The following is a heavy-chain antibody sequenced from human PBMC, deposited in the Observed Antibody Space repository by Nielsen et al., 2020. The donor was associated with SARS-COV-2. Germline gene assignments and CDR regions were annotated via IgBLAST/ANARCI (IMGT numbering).Heavy chain of an antibody. V-gene: IGHV1-2*06. CDR3: ARARATIFGLVMSYGMDV. Sequence: ASVKVSCKASGYTFTDYYIHWVRQAPGQGLEGMGRINPYSGGTNYAQKFQGTVTMTSDASISTVYMELTSDDTAVYYCARARATIFGLVMSYGMDVWGQGTTVAVSS. CDR2: INPYSGGT. J-gene: IGHJ6*02. D-gene: IGHD3/OR15-3a*01. CDR1: GYTFTDYY.